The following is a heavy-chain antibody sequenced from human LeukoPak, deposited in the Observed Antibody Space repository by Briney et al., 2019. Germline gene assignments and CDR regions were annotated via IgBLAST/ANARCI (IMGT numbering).Heavy chain of an antibody. CDR1: GGSFSSGGYS. D-gene: IGHD3-22*01. CDR2: IYHSGST. CDR3: ARVTSDDSSGYYKVFDY. Sequence: SETLSLTCAVSGGSFSSGGYSWSWIRQPPGKGLEWIGYIYHSGSTYYNPSLKSRVTISVDRSKNQFSLKLSSVTAADTAVYYCARVTSDDSSGYYKVFDYWGQETLVTVSS. J-gene: IGHJ4*02. V-gene: IGHV4-30-2*01.